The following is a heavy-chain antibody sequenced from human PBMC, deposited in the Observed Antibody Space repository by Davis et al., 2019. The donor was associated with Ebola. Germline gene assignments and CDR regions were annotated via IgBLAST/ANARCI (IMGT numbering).Heavy chain of an antibody. CDR3: ARSSAAHFDY. CDR1: GGSIRSRDYY. Sequence: MPSETLSLTCTVSGGSIRSRDYYWSWIRQPPGKGLEWIGYIYYSGSTYYNPSLKSRVTISVDTSKNQFSLKLSSVTAADTAVYYCARSSAAHFDYWGQGTLVTVSS. D-gene: IGHD2-15*01. V-gene: IGHV4-30-4*01. CDR2: IYYSGST. J-gene: IGHJ4*02.